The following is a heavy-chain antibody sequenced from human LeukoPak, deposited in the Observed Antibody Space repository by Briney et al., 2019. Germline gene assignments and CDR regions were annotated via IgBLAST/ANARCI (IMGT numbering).Heavy chain of an antibody. CDR2: IYYSGST. Sequence: SETLSLTCTVSGGSISSSSYYWGWIRQPSGKGLEWIGSIYYSGSTYYNPSLKSRVTISVDTSKNQFSLKLSSVTAADTAVYYCARDLIEVHHSNWFDPWGQGTLVTVSS. V-gene: IGHV4-39*07. CDR1: GGSISSSSYY. J-gene: IGHJ5*02. D-gene: IGHD1-1*01. CDR3: ARDLIEVHHSNWFDP.